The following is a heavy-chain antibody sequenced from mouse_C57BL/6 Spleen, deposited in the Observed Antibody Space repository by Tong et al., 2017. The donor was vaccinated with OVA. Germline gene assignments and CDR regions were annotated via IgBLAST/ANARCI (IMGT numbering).Heavy chain of an antibody. CDR1: GFTFSSYG. CDR3: ARREVRRAWFAY. CDR2: ISSGGSYT. Sequence: EVQLQQSGGDLVKPGGSLKLSCAASGFTFSSYGMSWVRQTPDKRLEWVATISSGGSYTYYPDSVKGRFTISRDNAKNTLYLQMRNLKSEDTAMYYCARREVRRAWFAYWGQGTLVTVSA. V-gene: IGHV5-6*01. J-gene: IGHJ3*01. D-gene: IGHD2-14*01.